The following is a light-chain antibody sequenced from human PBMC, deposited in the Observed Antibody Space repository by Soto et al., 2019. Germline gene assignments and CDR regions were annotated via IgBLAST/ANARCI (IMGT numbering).Light chain of an antibody. CDR1: QNVSSSY. CDR3: QQYGSSPLT. CDR2: GAS. Sequence: ELVLTQSPGTLSLSPGERATLSCRASQNVSSSYLAWYQQKPGQAPRRLIYGASSRATGIPDRFSGSGSGTDFTLTISRLEPEDFAVYYCQQYGSSPLTFGRGTKVDIK. J-gene: IGKJ4*01. V-gene: IGKV3-20*01.